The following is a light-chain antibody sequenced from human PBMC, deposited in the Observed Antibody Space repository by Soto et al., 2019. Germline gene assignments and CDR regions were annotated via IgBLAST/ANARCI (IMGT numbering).Light chain of an antibody. J-gene: IGKJ1*01. CDR3: KPYYSYWT. V-gene: IGKV1-5*01. CDR1: QSVSSR. CDR2: EAS. Sequence: DIEMTHTTTTLSSSVGDTVSVTCRASQSVSSRLAWYQRKPGKDPKLLSYEASSLESGVPSRFSGSGSGTEFTLTISSLQPDDFATYYCKPYYSYWTFGQGGKV.